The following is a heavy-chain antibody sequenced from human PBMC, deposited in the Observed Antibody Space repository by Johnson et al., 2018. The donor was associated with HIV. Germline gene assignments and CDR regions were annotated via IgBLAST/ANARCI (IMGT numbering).Heavy chain of an antibody. V-gene: IGHV3-30*04. CDR1: GFTFSSYA. CDR3: ARDRWYSSSSGGVDDAFDS. J-gene: IGHJ3*02. CDR2: ISYDGSNK. Sequence: QMLLVESGGGVVQPGRSLRLSCAASGFTFSSYAMHWVRQAPGKGLEWVAVISYDGSNKYYADSVKGRFTISRDNSKNTLYLQMNSLRAEDTAVYYCARDRWYSSSSGGVDDAFDSWGQGTMVTVSS. D-gene: IGHD6-6*01.